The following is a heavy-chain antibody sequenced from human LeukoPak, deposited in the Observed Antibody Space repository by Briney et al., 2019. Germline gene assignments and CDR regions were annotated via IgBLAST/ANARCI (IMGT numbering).Heavy chain of an antibody. Sequence: GASLMISCEGSGYTFTSYLIAWRRPMPGKVLEWMGIIYPGESDTRYSPSFQGQVTISADKSISTAYLQWSSLTASDTAMYFCARPRVVAATTSHAAFDIWGQGTLVSVSS. CDR3: ARPRVVAATTSHAAFDI. CDR2: IYPGESDT. J-gene: IGHJ3*02. CDR1: GYTFTSYL. V-gene: IGHV5-51*01. D-gene: IGHD2-15*01.